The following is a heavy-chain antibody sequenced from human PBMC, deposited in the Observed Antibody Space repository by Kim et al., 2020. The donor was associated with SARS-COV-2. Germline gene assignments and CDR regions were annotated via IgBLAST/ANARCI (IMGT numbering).Heavy chain of an antibody. J-gene: IGHJ3*01. CDR2: VGATGDAGGS. CDR1: GFSFNNFA. V-gene: IGHV3-23*01. Sequence: GGSLRLSCAASGFSFNNFAMSWVRQAPGKGLEWVSGVGATGDAGGSFYADFVKGRFIISRDNSKKTVDLQMNSLRPDDTAVYYCAKVWREGMSWYVPYDGFDVWSQGTVLTVSS. CDR3: AKVWREGMSWYVPYDGFDV. D-gene: IGHD3-3*01.